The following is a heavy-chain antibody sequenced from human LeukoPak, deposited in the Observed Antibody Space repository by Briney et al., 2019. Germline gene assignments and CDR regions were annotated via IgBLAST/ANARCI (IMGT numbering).Heavy chain of an antibody. V-gene: IGHV3-48*01. CDR3: ASPLRSRYAFDI. CDR2: ISNSSSTI. Sequence: GGSLRLSCAASGFTFSSYSMNWVRQAPGKGLEWVSYISNSSSTIYYADSVKGRFTISRDNAKNSLYLQMNSLRAEDTAVYYCASPLRSRYAFDIWGQGTMVTVSS. J-gene: IGHJ3*02. CDR1: GFTFSSYS.